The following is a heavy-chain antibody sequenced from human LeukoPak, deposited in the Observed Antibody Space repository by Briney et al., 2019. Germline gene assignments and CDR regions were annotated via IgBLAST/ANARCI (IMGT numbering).Heavy chain of an antibody. Sequence: TSQTLSLTCTVSGGSISSGGYYWGWIRQPPGKGLEWIGSIYYSGSTYYNPSLKSRVTISVDTSKNQFSLKLSSVTAADTAVYYCARGSPYRIAVAGTPPYYFDYWGQGTLVTVSS. V-gene: IGHV4-39*07. D-gene: IGHD6-19*01. J-gene: IGHJ4*02. CDR1: GGSISSGGYY. CDR2: IYYSGST. CDR3: ARGSPYRIAVAGTPPYYFDY.